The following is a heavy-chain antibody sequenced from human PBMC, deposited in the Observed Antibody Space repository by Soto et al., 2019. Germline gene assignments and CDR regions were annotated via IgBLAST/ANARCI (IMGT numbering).Heavy chain of an antibody. CDR2: INHSGST. Sequence: LSLTCAVYGGSFSGYYWSWIRQPPGKGLEWIGEINHSGSTNYNPSLKSRVTISVDTSKNQFSLKLSSVTAADTAVYYCARARGYSYGCNYYGMDVWGQGTTVTVSS. V-gene: IGHV4-34*01. CDR1: GGSFSGYY. D-gene: IGHD5-18*01. J-gene: IGHJ6*02. CDR3: ARARGYSYGCNYYGMDV.